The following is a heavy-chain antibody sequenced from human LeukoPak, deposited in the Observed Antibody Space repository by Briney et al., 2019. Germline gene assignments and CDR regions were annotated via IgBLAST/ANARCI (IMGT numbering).Heavy chain of an antibody. CDR1: GFTFTRYN. CDR2: IGSSSTFI. V-gene: IGHV3-21*01. J-gene: IGHJ4*02. Sequence: PGGSLRLSCAASGFTFTRYNMNWVRQAPGKGLEWVSSIGSSSTFIYYADSVKGRFTISRDNAKSSLFLQMNSLRADDTAVYYCAKAHPGFDYWGQGTLVTVSS. CDR3: AKAHPGFDY.